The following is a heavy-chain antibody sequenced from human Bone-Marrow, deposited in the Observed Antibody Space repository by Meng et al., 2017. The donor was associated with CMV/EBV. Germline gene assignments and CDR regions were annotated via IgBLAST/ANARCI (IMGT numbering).Heavy chain of an antibody. Sequence: SETLSLTCTVSGGSISRYYWSWIRQPPGKGLEWIGFIYYSGGTNYNPSLKSRVTISVDTSKNQFSLKLSSVTAADTAVYYCAREYRGRGVRYFDYWGQGTLVTVSS. CDR2: IYYSGGT. CDR1: GGSISRYY. CDR3: AREYRGRGVRYFDY. V-gene: IGHV4-59*01. D-gene: IGHD3-16*01. J-gene: IGHJ4*02.